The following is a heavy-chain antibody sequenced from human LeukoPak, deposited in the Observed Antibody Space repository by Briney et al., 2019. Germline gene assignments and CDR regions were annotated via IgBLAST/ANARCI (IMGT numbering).Heavy chain of an antibody. CDR2: ISGIGGSK. J-gene: IGHJ4*02. CDR3: AKDPGVRFLEWLIAY. V-gene: IGHV3-23*01. CDR1: GFPFSSYA. D-gene: IGHD3-3*01. Sequence: GGSLRLPCAASGFPFSSYAMSGARQAPGKGLEWGSAISGIGGSKYYADSVKGRFTISGDISKNTLYLQMNSLRAEDKAVYYCAKDPGVRFLEWLIAYGGQGTLVTVS.